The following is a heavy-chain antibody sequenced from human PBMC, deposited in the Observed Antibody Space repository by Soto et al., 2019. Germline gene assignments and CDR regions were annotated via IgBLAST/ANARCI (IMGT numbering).Heavy chain of an antibody. CDR2: IRPDGSEK. CDR1: GFNFGGYW. J-gene: IGHJ4*02. D-gene: IGHD1-7*01. CDR3: ASTNYCSY. Sequence: EVQLVESGGGLVQSGESLRLSCSASGFNFGGYWMNWVRQAPGKGLEWVANIRPDGSEKNYADSVKGRFTSSRDNAKNSLYLQMNNLRADDTAVYYCASTNYCSYWGQGALVTVSS. V-gene: IGHV3-7*05.